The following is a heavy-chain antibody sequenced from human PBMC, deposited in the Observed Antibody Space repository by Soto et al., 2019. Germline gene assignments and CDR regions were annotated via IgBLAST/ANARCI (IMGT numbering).Heavy chain of an antibody. V-gene: IGHV4-59*12. CDR3: ARGEDSSNWYPFDF. J-gene: IGHJ4*02. CDR2: IYYSGST. CDR1: GGSISSYY. Sequence: PSETLSLTCTVSGGSISSYYWSWIRQPPGKGLEWIGYIYYSGSTNYNPSLKSRVTISVDTSKNQFSLKLTSVTAADTAVYYCARGEDSSNWYPFDFWAQGVLVTVSS. D-gene: IGHD6-13*01.